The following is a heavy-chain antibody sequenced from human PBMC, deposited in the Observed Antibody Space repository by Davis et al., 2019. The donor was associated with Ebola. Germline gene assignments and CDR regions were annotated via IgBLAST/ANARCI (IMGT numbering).Heavy chain of an antibody. V-gene: IGHV3-23*01. Sequence: PGGSLRLSCVASGFTFSSSAVSWVRQAPEKGLEWVSTISNDAGAIYYADSVRGRFTISRDNSKNTLYLQMGSLRSEDTATYYCAKDRGGNSHYWGQGTLVTVSS. CDR3: AKDRGGNSHY. CDR2: ISNDAGAI. J-gene: IGHJ4*02. CDR1: GFTFSSSA. D-gene: IGHD3-16*01.